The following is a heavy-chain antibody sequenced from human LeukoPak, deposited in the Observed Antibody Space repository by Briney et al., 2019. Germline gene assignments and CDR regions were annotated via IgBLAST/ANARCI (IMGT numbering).Heavy chain of an antibody. CDR3: AKRVQGNTGPFHC. Sequence: GGSLRLSCAASGFTFSSYAMSWVRQAPGKGLEWVSVISGSGDSTYSADSVKGRFTISRDNSKNTLYLQMNSLRAEDTAVYYCAKRVQGNTGPFHCWGQGTLASVSS. D-gene: IGHD4-23*01. CDR1: GFTFSSYA. CDR2: ISGSGDST. V-gene: IGHV3-23*01. J-gene: IGHJ4*02.